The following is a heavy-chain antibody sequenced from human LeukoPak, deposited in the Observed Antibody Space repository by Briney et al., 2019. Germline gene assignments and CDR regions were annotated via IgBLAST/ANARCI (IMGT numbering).Heavy chain of an antibody. CDR2: IYYSGSN. V-gene: IGHV4-39*01. CDR3: ARATLITMVRGVPVWFDP. Sequence: PSETLSLTCTVSGGSISSSSYYWGWIRQPPGKGLEWIGSIYYSGSNYYNPSLKSRVTISVDTSKNQFSLKLSSVTAADTAVYYCARATLITMVRGVPVWFDPWGQGTLVTVSS. J-gene: IGHJ5*02. CDR1: GGSISSSSYY. D-gene: IGHD3-10*01.